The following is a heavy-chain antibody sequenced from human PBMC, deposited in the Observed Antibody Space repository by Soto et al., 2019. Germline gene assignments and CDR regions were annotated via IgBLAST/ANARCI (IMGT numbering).Heavy chain of an antibody. Sequence: ASVKVSCKASGYTFTSYGISWVRQAPGQGLEWMGWISAYNGNTNYAQKLQGRVTMTTDTSTSTAYMELRSLRSDDTAVYYCARRLRGMGALLGHRFRIMDVWGQGTTVNDSS. D-gene: IGHD1-26*01. CDR1: GYTFTSYG. CDR3: ARRLRGMGALLGHRFRIMDV. V-gene: IGHV1-18*04. CDR2: ISAYNGNT. J-gene: IGHJ6*02.